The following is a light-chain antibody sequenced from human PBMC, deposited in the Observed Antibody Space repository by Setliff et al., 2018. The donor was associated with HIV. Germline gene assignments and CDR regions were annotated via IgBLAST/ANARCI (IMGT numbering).Light chain of an antibody. CDR3: SSHRDNSPFV. J-gene: IGLJ1*01. V-gene: IGLV1-40*01. Sequence: QSVLTQPPSVSGAPGQRVTISCTGSSSNIGAGYDVHWYQHLPGTAPKLLIYGNINRPSGVPDRFSGSKSGTSASLTVSGLQAEDEADYYCSSHRDNSPFVFGTGTKVTVL. CDR2: GNI. CDR1: SSNIGAGYD.